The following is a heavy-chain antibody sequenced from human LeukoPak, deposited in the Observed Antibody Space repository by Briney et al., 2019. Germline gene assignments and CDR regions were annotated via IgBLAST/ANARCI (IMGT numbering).Heavy chain of an antibody. J-gene: IGHJ5*02. CDR1: GYSFTSYW. CDR3: ARHVTGTTGGVWLDP. V-gene: IGHV5-51*01. CDR2: IYPGDSDT. D-gene: IGHD1-20*01. Sequence: GESLKISCKGSGYSFTSYWIGWVRQMPGKGLEWMGIIYPGDSDTRYSPSFQGQVTISADKSISTAYLQWSSLKASDTAMYYCARHVTGTTGGVWLDPWGQGTLVTVSS.